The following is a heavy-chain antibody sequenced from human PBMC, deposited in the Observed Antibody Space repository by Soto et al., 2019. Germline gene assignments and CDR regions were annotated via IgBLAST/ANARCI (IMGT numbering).Heavy chain of an antibody. J-gene: IGHJ3*02. CDR1: GFTFSSYA. CDR3: AKGGRTPIVVVVAATPRGAFDI. D-gene: IGHD2-15*01. CDR2: ISGSGGST. V-gene: IGHV3-23*01. Sequence: GSLRLSCAASGFTFSSYAMSWVRQAPGKGLEWVSAISGSGGSTYYADSVKGRFTISRDNSKNTLYLQMNSLRAEDTAVYYCAKGGRTPIVVVVAATPRGAFDIWGQGTMVTVSS.